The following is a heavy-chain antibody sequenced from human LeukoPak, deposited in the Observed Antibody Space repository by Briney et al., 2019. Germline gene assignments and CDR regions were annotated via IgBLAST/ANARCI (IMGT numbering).Heavy chain of an antibody. CDR1: GFTFSSYA. CDR2: ISSSSSYI. V-gene: IGHV3-21*01. J-gene: IGHJ4*02. CDR3: ARAESPFYFDY. Sequence: GGSLRLSCAASGFTFSSYAMSWVRQAPGEGLEWVASISSSSSYIYYADSVKGRFTISRDNAKNSLSLQMNSLRAEDTAVYYCARAESPFYFDYWGQGTLVTVSS.